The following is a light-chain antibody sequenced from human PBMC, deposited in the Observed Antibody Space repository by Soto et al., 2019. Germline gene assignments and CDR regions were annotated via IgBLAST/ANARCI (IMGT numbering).Light chain of an antibody. CDR3: QERSKWPLYT. J-gene: IGKJ2*01. Sequence: EIVMTQSPATLSVSPGERASLSCRASQSVGSKLIWYQHKPGQAPRLLIYGASARATGIPARFSGSGSGTEFTLTISSLQPEDSAIYYCQERSKWPLYTFGQVTKLEIK. CDR1: QSVGSK. CDR2: GAS. V-gene: IGKV3-15*01.